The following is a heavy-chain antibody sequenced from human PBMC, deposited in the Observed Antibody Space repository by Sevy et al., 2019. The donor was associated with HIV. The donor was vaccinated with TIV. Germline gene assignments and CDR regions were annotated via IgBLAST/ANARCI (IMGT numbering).Heavy chain of an antibody. CDR1: GFTFDDYA. Sequence: GGSLRLSCAASGFTFDDYAMHWVRQAPGKGLEWVSGISWNSGSIVYAASVKGRFTISRDNAKNSLYLQMNSLRGEDTALYYCAKGPYSSSHSNQYFKYWGHGTLVTVSS. D-gene: IGHD6-13*01. CDR2: ISWNSGSI. V-gene: IGHV3-9*01. CDR3: AKGPYSSSHSNQYFKY. J-gene: IGHJ1*01.